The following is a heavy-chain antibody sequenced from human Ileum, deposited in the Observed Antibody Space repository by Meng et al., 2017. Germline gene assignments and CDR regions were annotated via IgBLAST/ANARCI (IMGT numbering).Heavy chain of an antibody. J-gene: IGHJ4*02. CDR3: AKFGSGTRTAFDY. CDR2: ISEDEGQK. V-gene: IGHV3-7*01. CDR1: EFTFSTYW. Sequence: GVLKISCAASEFTFSTYWMAWVRQAPGKGLEWVADISEDEGQKRYVDSVRGRFTISRDNAKNSLYLQMNSLRAEDTAIYFCAKFGSGTRTAFDYWGQGTLVTVSS. D-gene: IGHD3-10*01.